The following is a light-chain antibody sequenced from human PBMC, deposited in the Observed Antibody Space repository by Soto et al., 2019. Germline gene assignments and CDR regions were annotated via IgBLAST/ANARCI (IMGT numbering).Light chain of an antibody. CDR3: QQYERPPFA. Sequence: EIVLTQSPGTLSLSPGERATLSCRASQSLSSRNLAWYQQKPGQAPRLLIYGASTRATGIPDRVTGGGSGTDFTLTISALEPEDFALYFCQQYERPPFAFGQGTKVDIK. J-gene: IGKJ2*01. V-gene: IGKV3-20*01. CDR2: GAS. CDR1: QSLSSRN.